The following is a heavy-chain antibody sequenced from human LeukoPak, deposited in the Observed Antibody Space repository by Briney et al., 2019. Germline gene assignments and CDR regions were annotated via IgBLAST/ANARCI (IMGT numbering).Heavy chain of an antibody. Sequence: SGGSLRLSCAASGFTFSLYNMNWVRQAPGKGLEWVSQISASETSIKYADSVRGRFTISRDNVKNSVYLQMNSLRAEDTAIYYCVRDNSENQWLERSYWGQGTLVTVSS. J-gene: IGHJ4*02. CDR1: GFTFSLYN. CDR2: ISASETSI. D-gene: IGHD6-19*01. CDR3: VRDNSENQWLERSY. V-gene: IGHV3-48*03.